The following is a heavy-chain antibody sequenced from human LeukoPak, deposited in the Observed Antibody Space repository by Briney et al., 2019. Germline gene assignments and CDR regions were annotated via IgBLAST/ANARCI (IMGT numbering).Heavy chain of an antibody. CDR3: ARDTAMVRGVTSFDY. CDR2: ISAYNGNT. V-gene: IGHV1-18*01. J-gene: IGHJ4*02. D-gene: IGHD3-10*01. Sequence: ASVKVSCKASGYTFTSYGISWVRQAPGQGLEWMGWISAYNGNTNYAQKLQGRVTITRDTSASTAYMELSSLRSEDTAVYYCARDTAMVRGVTSFDYWGQGTLVTVSS. CDR1: GYTFTSYG.